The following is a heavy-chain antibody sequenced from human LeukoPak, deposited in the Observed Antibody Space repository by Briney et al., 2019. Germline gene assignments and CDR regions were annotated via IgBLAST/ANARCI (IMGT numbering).Heavy chain of an antibody. Sequence: PETLSLTCTVSGGSISSSSYYWGWIRQPPGKGLEWIGSIYYSGSTYYNPSLKSRVTISVDTSKNQFSLKLSSVTAADTAVYYCARRFVGYDSSWGASDIWGQGTMVTVSS. V-gene: IGHV4-39*01. CDR3: ARRFVGYDSSWGASDI. CDR1: GGSISSSSYY. D-gene: IGHD6-13*01. CDR2: IYYSGST. J-gene: IGHJ3*02.